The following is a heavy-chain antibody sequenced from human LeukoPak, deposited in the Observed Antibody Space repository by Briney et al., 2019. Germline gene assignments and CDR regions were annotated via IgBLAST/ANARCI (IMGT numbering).Heavy chain of an antibody. D-gene: IGHD1-26*01. CDR1: GYTFTGYY. Sequence: ASVKLSRKASGYTFTGYYMHWVRQAPGQGLEWMGWINPNSGGTNYSQKFQGRVTMTRDTSISTAYMELSRLRSDDTAVYYCARMRGSGSYFDYWGQGTLVTVSS. CDR2: INPNSGGT. V-gene: IGHV1-2*02. J-gene: IGHJ4*02. CDR3: ARMRGSGSYFDY.